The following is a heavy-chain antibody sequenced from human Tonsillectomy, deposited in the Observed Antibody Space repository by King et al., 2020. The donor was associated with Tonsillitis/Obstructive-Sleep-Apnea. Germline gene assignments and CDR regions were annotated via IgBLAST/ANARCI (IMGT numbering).Heavy chain of an antibody. CDR1: GGSFSGYY. D-gene: IGHD6-19*01. V-gene: IGHV4-34*01. CDR2: IDHSGST. J-gene: IGHJ4*02. CDR3: AREGNTGWFYY. Sequence: VQLQQWGAGLLKPSETLSLTCGVYGGSFSGYYWSWIRQPPGKGLEWIGEIDHSGSTNDNPSLKSRVTISVDTSTNQLSLKLSSVTAADTAVYYCAREGNTGWFYYWGQGTLVTVSS.